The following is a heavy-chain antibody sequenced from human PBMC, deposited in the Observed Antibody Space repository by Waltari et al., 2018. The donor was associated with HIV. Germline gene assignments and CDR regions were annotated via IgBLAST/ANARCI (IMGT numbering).Heavy chain of an antibody. V-gene: IGHV3-15*01. CDR3: TTGIITIFGVVTTVD. D-gene: IGHD3-3*01. Sequence: EVQVVESGGGLVKPGGSLRLSCAASGFTFSNAWMSWVRQAPGKGLEWVGRIKSKTDGGTTDYAAPVKDRFTISRDDSKNTLYLQMKSLKTEDTAVYYCTTGIITIFGVVTTVDWGQGTLVTVSS. J-gene: IGHJ4*02. CDR2: IKSKTDGGTT. CDR1: GFTFSNAW.